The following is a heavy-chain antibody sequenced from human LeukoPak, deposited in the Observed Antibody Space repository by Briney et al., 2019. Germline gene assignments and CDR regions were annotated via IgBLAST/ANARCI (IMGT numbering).Heavy chain of an antibody. CDR1: GYTFINYA. CDR2: INAGNGNT. V-gene: IGHV1-3*01. D-gene: IGHD6-13*01. CDR3: ARGPRAAADDY. J-gene: IGHJ4*02. Sequence: ASVKVSCKASGYTFINYAINWGRQAPGQRLEWMGWINAGNGNTKYSQKFQGRVTITRDTSASTAYMELSSLRSEDTAVYYCARGPRAAADDYWGQGTLVTVTS.